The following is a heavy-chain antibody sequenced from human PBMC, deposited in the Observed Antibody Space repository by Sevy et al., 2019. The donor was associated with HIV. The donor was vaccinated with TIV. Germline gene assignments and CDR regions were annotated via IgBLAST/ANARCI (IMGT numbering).Heavy chain of an antibody. D-gene: IGHD3-9*01. J-gene: IGHJ5*02. CDR3: ASGNVLRYFDWLPPMAS. CDR2: INHSGST. Sequence: SETLSLTCAVYGGSFSGYYWSWIRQPPGKGLEWIGEINHSGSTNYNPSLKSRVTISVDTSKNQFSLKLSSVTAADTAVYYCASGNVLRYFDWLPPMASWGQRTLVTVSS. V-gene: IGHV4-34*01. CDR1: GGSFSGYY.